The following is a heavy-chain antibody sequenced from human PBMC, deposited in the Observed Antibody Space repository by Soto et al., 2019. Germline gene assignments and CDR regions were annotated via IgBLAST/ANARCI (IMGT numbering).Heavy chain of an antibody. Sequence: PSETLSLTCAVYGGSFSGSYWSWIRQPPGKGLEWIGEINHSGSTNHNPSLKSRVTILVDTSKNQFSLKLSSVTAADTAVYYCATGYCTNGVCYTRTLSGMDVWGQGTTVTVS. CDR3: ATGYCTNGVCYTRTLSGMDV. CDR1: GGSFSGSY. D-gene: IGHD2-8*01. J-gene: IGHJ6*02. V-gene: IGHV4-34*01. CDR2: INHSGST.